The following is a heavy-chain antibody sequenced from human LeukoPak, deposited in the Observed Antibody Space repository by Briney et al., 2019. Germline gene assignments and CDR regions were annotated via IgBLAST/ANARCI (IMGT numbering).Heavy chain of an antibody. CDR2: IYPSGGST. D-gene: IGHD6-13*01. CDR3: ARRYAAAADY. Sequence: ASVKVSCKASGYTFTSSDMYWVRQAPGQGPEWMGIIYPSGGSTTYAQKFQGRVTMTRDTSTSTVYMELSSLRSDDTAVYYCARRYAAAADYWGQGTLVTVSS. CDR1: GYTFTSSD. V-gene: IGHV1-46*01. J-gene: IGHJ4*02.